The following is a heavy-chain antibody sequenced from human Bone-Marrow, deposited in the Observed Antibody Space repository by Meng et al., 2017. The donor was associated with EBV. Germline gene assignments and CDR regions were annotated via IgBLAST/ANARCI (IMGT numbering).Heavy chain of an antibody. CDR1: GVNVRGYA. CDR2: LIHMLGSQ. V-gene: IGHV1-69*06. Sequence: QVPCVPSGPVAKTSGLSLNGSVYTLGVNVRGYAFSGLRQAPGQGLEWIGGLIHMLGSQNSPQKFQDRVTIIADKSMSIYYMEMSSLRSDDTAVYYCASESGRGYTPDYWGQGTLVTVSS. CDR3: ASESGRGYTPDY. D-gene: IGHD3-10*01. J-gene: IGHJ4*02.